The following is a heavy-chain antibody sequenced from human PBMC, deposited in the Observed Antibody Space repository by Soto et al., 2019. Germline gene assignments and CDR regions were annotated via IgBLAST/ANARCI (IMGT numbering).Heavy chain of an antibody. J-gene: IGHJ4*02. CDR3: ARAIRGFSYVVDY. CDR1: GFTFSSHS. Sequence: EVQLVESGGGLIQPGGSLRLSCAASGFTFSSHSINWVRQAPGKGLEWVSYISGSGATKYYADSVKGRFTISRDSARNSLYLQMSSLSDEDTAVYYCARAIRGFSYVVDYWGQGTLVTVSS. CDR2: ISGSGATK. D-gene: IGHD5-18*01. V-gene: IGHV3-48*02.